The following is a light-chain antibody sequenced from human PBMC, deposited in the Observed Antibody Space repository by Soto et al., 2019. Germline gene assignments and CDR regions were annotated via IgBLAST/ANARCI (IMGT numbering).Light chain of an antibody. CDR2: EVT. CDR3: NSYAGSKGFV. Sequence: VLTQPPSASGSPGQSVTISCTGTSSDVGGYDYVSWYQQHPGKAPKLMIYEVTKRPSGVPDRFSGSKSGNTASLTVSGLQAEDEADYYCNSYAGSKGFVFGTGTKVTVL. CDR1: SSDVGGYDY. V-gene: IGLV2-8*01. J-gene: IGLJ1*01.